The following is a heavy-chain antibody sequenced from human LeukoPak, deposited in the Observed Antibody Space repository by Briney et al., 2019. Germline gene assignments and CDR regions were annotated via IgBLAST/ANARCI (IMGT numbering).Heavy chain of an antibody. CDR2: IYPHDSDT. J-gene: IGHJ4*02. CDR3: ARLITIFGVVGYFDF. D-gene: IGHD3-3*01. V-gene: IGHV5-51*01. Sequence: GESLKISCRGSGYSFTTSWIGWVRQMPGKGLEWMGIIYPHDSDTTYSPSFQGQVTISADKSVNTAYLQWSSLQASDTAMYFCARLITIFGVVGYFDFWGQGTLVTVSS. CDR1: GYSFTTSW.